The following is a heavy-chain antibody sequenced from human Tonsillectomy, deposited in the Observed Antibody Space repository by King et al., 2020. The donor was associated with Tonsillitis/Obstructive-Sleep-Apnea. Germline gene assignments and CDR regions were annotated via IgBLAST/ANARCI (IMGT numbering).Heavy chain of an antibody. CDR3: TIGNY. CDR1: GFTFSNAW. D-gene: IGHD1-1*01. Sequence: EVQLVESGGGLVKPGGSLRLSCAASGFTFSNAWMSWVRQAPGKGLEWVGRIKRKTDGGTTDYAGPVKGRFTISRDDSKNTVYLQMNSLKTGDTAVYYCTIGNYWGQGTLVTVSS. J-gene: IGHJ4*02. V-gene: IGHV3-15*01. CDR2: IKRKTDGGTT.